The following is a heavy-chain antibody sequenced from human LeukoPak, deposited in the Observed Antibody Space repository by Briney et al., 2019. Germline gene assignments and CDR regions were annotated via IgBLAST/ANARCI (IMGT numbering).Heavy chain of an antibody. D-gene: IGHD4-23*01. J-gene: IGHJ3*02. CDR2: IYYSGST. CDR1: GGSISSSSCY. CDR3: ASPSGLDDYGGNKDAFDI. V-gene: IGHV4-39*07. Sequence: SETLSLTCTVSGGSISSSSCYWVWLRQPPGKGREGLRCIYYSGSTYYNPSLKSRVTIPVDTSKNQFSLKLSSVTAADTAVYYCASPSGLDDYGGNKDAFDIWGQGTMVTVSS.